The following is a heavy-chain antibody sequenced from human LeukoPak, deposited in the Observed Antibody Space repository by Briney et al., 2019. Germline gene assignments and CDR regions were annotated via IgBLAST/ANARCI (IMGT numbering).Heavy chain of an antibody. V-gene: IGHV3-7*01. CDR1: GFTFSTYW. J-gene: IGHJ4*02. Sequence: TGGSPRLSCAASGFTFSTYWMSWVRQAPGKGLEWVANIKQDGSDKYYVDSVKGRFTISRDNAKNSLYPQMNSLRAEDTAVYYCARCRGGWSRDSWGQGTLVTVSS. CDR2: IKQDGSDK. CDR3: ARCRGGWSRDS. D-gene: IGHD6-19*01.